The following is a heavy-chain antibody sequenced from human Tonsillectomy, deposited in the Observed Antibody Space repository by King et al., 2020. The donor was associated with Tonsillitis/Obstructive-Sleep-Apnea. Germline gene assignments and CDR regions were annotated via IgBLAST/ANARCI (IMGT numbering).Heavy chain of an antibody. CDR3: ARVVYDFWSGNPPKYDFDY. Sequence: VQLQQWGAGLLKPSETLSLTCAVYGGSFSGYYWSWIRQPPGKGLEWIGEINHSGSTNYNPSLKSRVTISVNTSKNQFSLKLSSVTAADTAVYYCARVVYDFWSGNPPKYDFDYWGQGTLVTVSS. CDR2: INHSGST. CDR1: GGSFSGYY. V-gene: IGHV4-34*01. J-gene: IGHJ4*02. D-gene: IGHD3-3*01.